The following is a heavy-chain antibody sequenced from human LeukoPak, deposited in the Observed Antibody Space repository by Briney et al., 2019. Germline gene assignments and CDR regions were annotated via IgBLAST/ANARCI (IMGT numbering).Heavy chain of an antibody. CDR1: GGSISSSSYY. Sequence: SETLSLTCTVSGGSISSSSYYWGWIRQPPGKGLEWIGSIYYSGSTYYNPSLKSRVTISVDTSKNQFSLKLSSVTAADTAVYYCAREEMVSSGTRFDYWGQGTLVTVSS. D-gene: IGHD2-2*01. CDR2: IYYSGST. CDR3: AREEMVSSGTRFDY. V-gene: IGHV4-39*07. J-gene: IGHJ4*02.